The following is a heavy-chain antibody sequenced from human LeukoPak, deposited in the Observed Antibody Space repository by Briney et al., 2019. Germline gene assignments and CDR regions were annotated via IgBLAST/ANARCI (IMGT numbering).Heavy chain of an antibody. Sequence: GGSLRLSCAASGFTFSSYWMSWVRQAPGKGLEWVANIKQDGSEKYYVDSVKGRFTISRDNAKNSLYLQMNSQRAEDTAVYYCARVPRGNYYYYYYMDVWGKGTTVTVSS. V-gene: IGHV3-7*01. CDR3: ARVPRGNYYYYYYMDV. CDR1: GFTFSSYW. J-gene: IGHJ6*03. CDR2: IKQDGSEK.